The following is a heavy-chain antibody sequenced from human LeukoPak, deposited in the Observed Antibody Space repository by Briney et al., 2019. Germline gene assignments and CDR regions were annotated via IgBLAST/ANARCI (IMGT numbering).Heavy chain of an antibody. CDR1: GYTFTSYH. Sequence: ASVKDSCKASGYTFTSYHMHWVRQAPGQGLEWMGIINPSGGSTSYAQKFQGRVTMTRDTSTSTVYMELSSLRSEDKAVYYCARGRLVQPGMVHDYWGQGTLLTVSS. J-gene: IGHJ4*02. D-gene: IGHD3-9*01. V-gene: IGHV1-46*03. CDR3: ARGRLVQPGMVHDY. CDR2: INPSGGST.